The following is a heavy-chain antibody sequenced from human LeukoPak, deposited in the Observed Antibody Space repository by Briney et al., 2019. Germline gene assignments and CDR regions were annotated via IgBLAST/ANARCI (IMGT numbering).Heavy chain of an antibody. CDR1: EYTFTGYY. Sequence: ASVKVSCKASEYTFTGYYMHWVRQAPGQGLEWMGWINPNSGGTNYAQKFQGRVTMTRDTSISTAYMELSRLRFDDTAVYYCARGPRWDPHFDYWGQGTLVTVSS. CDR3: ARGPRWDPHFDY. V-gene: IGHV1-2*02. CDR2: INPNSGGT. D-gene: IGHD1-26*01. J-gene: IGHJ4*02.